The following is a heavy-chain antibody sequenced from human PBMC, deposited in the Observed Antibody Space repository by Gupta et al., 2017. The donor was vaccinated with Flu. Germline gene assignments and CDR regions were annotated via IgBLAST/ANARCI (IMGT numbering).Heavy chain of an antibody. V-gene: IGHV3-7*01. CDR1: GFTFRSYW. J-gene: IGHJ4*02. CDR3: ARNRGWQQFDY. D-gene: IGHD5-24*01. Sequence: EEQLVESGGGLVQPGGSLRLSCVVSGFTFRSYWMDWVRQAPGKGLGWVANIAADDSVKNYAVSVKGRFTISRDDAKNSLYLQMNSLRAEDTAVYYCARNRGWQQFDYWGQGVLVTVSS. CDR2: IAADDSVK.